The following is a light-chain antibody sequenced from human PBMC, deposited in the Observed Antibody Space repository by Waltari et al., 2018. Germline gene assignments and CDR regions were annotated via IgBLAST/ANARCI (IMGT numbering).Light chain of an antibody. J-gene: IGKJ1*01. V-gene: IGKV3-15*01. CDR3: QQYNTGPPCT. CDR1: QSISFN. CDR2: GAS. Sequence: EIVMTQSPATLSVSPGERATLSCRASQSISFNLAWYQQKPGQAPTPLIYGASTRASGIPARFSGSGSGTDFSLTISSLQSEDFAVYFCQQYNTGPPCTFGQGTKVEVK.